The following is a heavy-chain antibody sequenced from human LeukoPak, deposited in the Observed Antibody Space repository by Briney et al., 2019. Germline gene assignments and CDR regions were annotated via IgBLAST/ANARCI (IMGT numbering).Heavy chain of an antibody. CDR2: VHYTGNT. CDR3: ARRSGVWYFDY. D-gene: IGHD3-3*01. J-gene: IGHJ4*02. Sequence: SETLSLTCTVSGGSISSSSDYWGWIRQPPGRGLEWIGGVHYTGNTYSNTSLKSRVTMSVDTSKNQFSLNLSSVTAADTAVYYCARRSGVWYFDYWGRGILVTVSP. V-gene: IGHV4-39*01. CDR1: GGSISSSSDY.